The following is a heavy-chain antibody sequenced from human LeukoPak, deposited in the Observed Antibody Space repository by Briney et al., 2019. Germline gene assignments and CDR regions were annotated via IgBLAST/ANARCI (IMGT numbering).Heavy chain of an antibody. Sequence: PSETLSLTCTVSGYSISSGYYWGWIRQPPGKGLEWIGSIYHSGRTFYNPSLKSRVTISVDTSKNQFSLKLSSVTAADTAVYYCARHFQDIVVVPAAPFDYWGQGTLVTVSS. V-gene: IGHV4-38-2*02. CDR3: ARHFQDIVVVPAAPFDY. CDR1: GYSISSGYY. J-gene: IGHJ4*02. D-gene: IGHD2-2*01. CDR2: IYHSGRT.